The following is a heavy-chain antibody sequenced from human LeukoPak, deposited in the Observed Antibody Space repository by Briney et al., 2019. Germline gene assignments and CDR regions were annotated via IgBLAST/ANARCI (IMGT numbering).Heavy chain of an antibody. CDR1: GYSISSGYY. J-gene: IGHJ4*02. CDR3: AAQKSNGETYYFDY. D-gene: IGHD2-8*01. V-gene: IGHV4-38-2*02. Sequence: PSETLSLTCTVSGYSISSGYYWGWIRQPPGKGLEWIGSIYHSGSTYYNPSLKSRVTISVDTSKNRFSLRLSSVTAADTAVYYCAAQKSNGETYYFDYWGQGTLVTVSS. CDR2: IYHSGST.